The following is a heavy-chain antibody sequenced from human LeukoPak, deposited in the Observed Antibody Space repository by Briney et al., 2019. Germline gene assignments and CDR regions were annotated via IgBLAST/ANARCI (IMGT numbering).Heavy chain of an antibody. CDR2: IYSGGST. D-gene: IGHD3-22*01. V-gene: IGHV3-53*01. J-gene: IGHJ6*02. CDR1: GFTVSSNY. CDR3: ARAPEDYYDSSGSGYYYYYGMDV. Sequence: PGGSLRLSCAASGFTVSSNYMSWVRQAPGKGLEWVSVIYSGGSTYYADSVKGRFTISRDNSKNTLYLQMNSLRAEDTAVYYCARAPEDYYDSSGSGYYYYYGMDVWGQGTTVTVSS.